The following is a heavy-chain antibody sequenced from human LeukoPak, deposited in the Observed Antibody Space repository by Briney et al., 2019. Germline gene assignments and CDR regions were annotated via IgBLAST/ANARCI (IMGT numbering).Heavy chain of an antibody. J-gene: IGHJ5*02. CDR1: GGSISSYY. CDR3: ARDYIVGASNWFDP. D-gene: IGHD1-26*01. CDR2: INHSGST. Sequence: SETLSLTCTVSGGSISSYYWSWIRQPPGKGLEWIGEINHSGSTNYNPSLKSRVTISVDTSKNQFSLKLSSVTAADTAVYYCARDYIVGASNWFDPWGQGTLVTVSS. V-gene: IGHV4-34*01.